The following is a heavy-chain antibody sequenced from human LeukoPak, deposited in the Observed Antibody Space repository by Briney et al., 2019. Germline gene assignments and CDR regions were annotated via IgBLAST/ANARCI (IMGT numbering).Heavy chain of an antibody. CDR1: GFTFSNTW. Sequence: PGGALRLSCAASGFTFSNTWMYWVRQGPGKGLVWVSRIYNDETSATYADSVKGRFTISRDNAKNTLYLQMDSLRVDDTAAYYCARGAPIDYWGQGTLVTVSS. J-gene: IGHJ4*02. CDR2: IYNDETSA. V-gene: IGHV3-74*01. CDR3: ARGAPIDY.